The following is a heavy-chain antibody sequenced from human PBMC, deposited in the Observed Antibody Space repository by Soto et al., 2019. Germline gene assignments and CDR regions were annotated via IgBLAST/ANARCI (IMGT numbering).Heavy chain of an antibody. J-gene: IGHJ4*02. CDR1: GFTFDNYA. V-gene: IGHV3-9*01. CDR2: ISWNSNTI. CDR3: AKDTGPN. Sequence: GGSLRLSCAASGFTFDNYAMHWVRQAPGKGLEWVSGISWNSNTIAYADSVKGRFTISRDNAKNPLYLQMNSLRAEDTAFYYCAKDTGPNWGQGTLVTVSS.